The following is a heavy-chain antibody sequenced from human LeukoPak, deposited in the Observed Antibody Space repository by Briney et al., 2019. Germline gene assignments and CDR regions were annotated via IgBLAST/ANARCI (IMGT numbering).Heavy chain of an antibody. Sequence: GGSLRLSCAASGFAFSSYNMNWVRQAPGKGLEWVSYISSSSSVIYYADSVKGRFTISRDNAKNSLYLQMNSLRAEDTAVYYCARGTWIQLWLIDYWGQGTLVTVSS. V-gene: IGHV3-48*01. CDR3: ARGTWIQLWLIDY. CDR2: ISSSSSVI. J-gene: IGHJ4*02. D-gene: IGHD5-18*01. CDR1: GFAFSSYN.